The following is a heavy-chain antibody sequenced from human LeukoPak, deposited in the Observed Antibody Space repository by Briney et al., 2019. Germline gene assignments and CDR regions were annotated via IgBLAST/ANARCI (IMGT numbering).Heavy chain of an antibody. CDR1: GGSIKGYH. CDR3: AREGMVVAFDI. J-gene: IGHJ3*02. CDR2: IYYSGST. Sequence: SETLSLTCTVSGGSIKGYHWSWIRQPPGKGLEWIGYIYYSGSTYYNPSLKSRVTISVDTSKNQFSLKLSSVTAADTAVYYCAREGMVVAFDIWGQGTMVTVSS. V-gene: IGHV4-59*06. D-gene: IGHD3-10*01.